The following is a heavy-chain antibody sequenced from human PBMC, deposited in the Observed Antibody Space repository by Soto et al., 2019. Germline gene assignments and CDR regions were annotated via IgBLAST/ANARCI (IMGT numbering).Heavy chain of an antibody. J-gene: IGHJ4*02. CDR2: IYWDDDK. Sequence: SGPTLVNPRQTLTLTCTFSGFSLSTTGVAVGWIRQPPGKALEWLALIYWDDDKRYSPSLNSRLTITKDTSKNQVVLTMTNMDPVDTATYFCLHRQRGDSRSSWNGVYFDYWGQGALVTVSS. CDR3: LHRQRGDSRSSWNGVYFDY. CDR1: GFSLSTTGVA. D-gene: IGHD6-13*01. V-gene: IGHV2-5*02.